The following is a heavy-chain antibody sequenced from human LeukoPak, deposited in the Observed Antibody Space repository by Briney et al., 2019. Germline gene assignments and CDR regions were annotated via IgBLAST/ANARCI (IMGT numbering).Heavy chain of an antibody. CDR1: GGSISSSRYY. J-gene: IGHJ4*02. D-gene: IGHD3-3*01. CDR2: IYYSGST. Sequence: SETLSLTCTVSGGSISSSRYYWGWIRQPPGKGLEWIGSIYYSGSTYYNPSLKSRVTISVDTSKNQFSLKLSSVTAADTAVYYCASFGFWSGYYGFDYWGQGTLVTVSS. V-gene: IGHV4-39*01. CDR3: ASFGFWSGYYGFDY.